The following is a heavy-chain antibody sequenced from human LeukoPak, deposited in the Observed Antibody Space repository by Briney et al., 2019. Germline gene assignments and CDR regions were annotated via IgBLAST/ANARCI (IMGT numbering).Heavy chain of an antibody. CDR1: GFTFSSYG. Sequence: PGGSLRLSCAASGFTFSSYGMPWVRQAPGKGLEWVAVISYDGSNKYYADSVKGRFTISRDNSKNTLYLQMNSLRAKDTAVYYCASHWAQQLVSDYWGQGTLVTVSS. V-gene: IGHV3-30*03. CDR3: ASHWAQQLVSDY. D-gene: IGHD6-13*01. J-gene: IGHJ4*02. CDR2: ISYDGSNK.